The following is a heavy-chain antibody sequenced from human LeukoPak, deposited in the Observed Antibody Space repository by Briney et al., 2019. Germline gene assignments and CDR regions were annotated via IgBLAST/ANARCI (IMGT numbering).Heavy chain of an antibody. CDR3: AKGSEVAARVGDY. CDR1: GFTFSSYG. D-gene: IGHD6-6*01. CDR2: ISYDGSNK. V-gene: IGHV3-30*18. J-gene: IGHJ4*02. Sequence: GGSLRLSCAASGFTFSSYGMSWVRQAPGKGLEWVAVISYDGSNKYYADSVKGRFTISRDNSKNTLYLQMNSLRAEDTAVYYCAKGSEVAARVGDYWGQGTLVTVSS.